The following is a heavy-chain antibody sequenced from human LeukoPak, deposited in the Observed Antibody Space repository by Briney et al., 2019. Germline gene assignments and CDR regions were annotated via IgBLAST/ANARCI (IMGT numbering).Heavy chain of an antibody. J-gene: IGHJ5*02. D-gene: IGHD6-13*01. CDR1: GYTFAGYY. Sequence: GASVKVSCRASGYTFAGYYMHWVRQAPGQGLEGMGCINPNSGGTNYAQKFQGRVTVTSDTSISTAYMELSRLRADDTAVYYCARAQQLVRGWFDPWGQGTLVTVSS. CDR2: INPNSGGT. CDR3: ARAQQLVRGWFDP. V-gene: IGHV1-2*02.